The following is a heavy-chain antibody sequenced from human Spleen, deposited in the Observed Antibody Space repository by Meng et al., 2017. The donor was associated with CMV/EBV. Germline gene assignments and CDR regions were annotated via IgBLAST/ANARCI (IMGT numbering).Heavy chain of an antibody. Sequence: GESLKISCAGSGFTFSNYWMHWVRQGPGKGLVWVSRISGDGTMTAYADSVQGRFTISRDNAKNTLYLQMNSLRVEDTAVYYCAKDYDFWRAYPDYFGMGVWGQGTTVTVSS. CDR1: GFTFSNYW. J-gene: IGHJ6*02. CDR3: AKDYDFWRAYPDYFGMGV. V-gene: IGHV3-74*03. CDR2: ISGDGTMT. D-gene: IGHD3-3*01.